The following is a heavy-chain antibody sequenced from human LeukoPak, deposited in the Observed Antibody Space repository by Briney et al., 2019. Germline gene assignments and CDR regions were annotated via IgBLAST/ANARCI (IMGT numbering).Heavy chain of an antibody. D-gene: IGHD2-2*02. J-gene: IGHJ4*02. V-gene: IGHV4-39*01. CDR3: ARRVKGCSSTSCYNYFDY. CDR2: IYYSGST. CDR1: GGSISSSSYY. Sequence: PSETLSLTCTVSGGSISSSSYYWGWIRQPPGKGLEWIGSIYYSGSTYYNPSLKSRVTISVDTSKNQFSLKLSSVTAADTAVYYCARRVKGCSSTSCYNYFDYWGQGTLVTVSS.